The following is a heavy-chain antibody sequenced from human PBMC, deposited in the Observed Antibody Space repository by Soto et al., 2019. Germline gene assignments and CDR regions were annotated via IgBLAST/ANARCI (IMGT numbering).Heavy chain of an antibody. CDR2: ISYDGSNK. CDR3: ASTVDI. CDR1: GFTFSSYA. Sequence: QVQLVESGGGVVQPGRSLRLSCAASGFTFSSYAMHWVRQAPGKGLEWVAVISYDGSNKYYADSVKGRFTISRDNSKNTLYLQMNSLRAEDPAVYYCASTVDIWGQGPMVTVS. V-gene: IGHV3-30-3*01. J-gene: IGHJ3*02.